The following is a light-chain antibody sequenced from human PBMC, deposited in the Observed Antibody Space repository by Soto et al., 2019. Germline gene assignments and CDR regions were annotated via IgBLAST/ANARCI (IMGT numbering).Light chain of an antibody. CDR2: LNSDGSH. J-gene: IGLJ2*01. V-gene: IGLV4-69*01. CDR3: QTWVTGIHI. Sequence: QPVLTQSPSASASLGASVKLTCTLSSGHSIYAIAWHQQQPEKGPRFLMKLNSDGSHSKGDGIPDRFSGSSSGAERYLTISTLQSEDEADYYCQTWVTGIHIFGGGTKLTVL. CDR1: SGHSIYA.